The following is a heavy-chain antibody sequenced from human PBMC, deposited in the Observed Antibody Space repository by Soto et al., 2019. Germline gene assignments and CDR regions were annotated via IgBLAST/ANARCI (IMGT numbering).Heavy chain of an antibody. CDR3: ARDLVAARPDY. J-gene: IGHJ4*02. CDR1: GGTFSSYA. V-gene: IGHV1-69*10. CDR2: IIPILGIA. D-gene: IGHD6-6*01. Sequence: SVKVSCKASGGTFSSYAISWVRQVPGQGLEWMGGIIPILGIANYAQKFQGRVTITADKSTSTAYMELSSLRSEDTAVYYCARDLVAARPDYWGQGTLVTVSS.